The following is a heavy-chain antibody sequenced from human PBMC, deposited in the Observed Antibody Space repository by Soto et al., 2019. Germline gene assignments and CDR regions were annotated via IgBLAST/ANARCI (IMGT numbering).Heavy chain of an antibody. CDR1: GFTFSSYG. D-gene: IGHD2-15*01. CDR3: ARDHWRRPLVGHCIGNTCDRGLIDY. Sequence: QVQLVESGGGVVQSGRSLRLSCAASGFTFSSYGMHWVRQSPGKGLEWVAVIWSDGSKKYYVDSVKGRFTISRDNSKKPVFLEVNSLRHEDAAVYYCARDHWRRPLVGHCIGNTCDRGLIDYWGQGALVAVSS. J-gene: IGHJ4*02. CDR2: IWSDGSKK. V-gene: IGHV3-33*01.